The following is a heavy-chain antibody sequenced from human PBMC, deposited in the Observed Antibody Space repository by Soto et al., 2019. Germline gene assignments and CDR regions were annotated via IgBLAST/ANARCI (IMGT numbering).Heavy chain of an antibody. CDR3: AKVYSSGSYNNFPDY. J-gene: IGHJ4*02. Sequence: GGSLRLSCAASGLPFNSYAMTWVRQAPGKGLDSVSLISGSGGSTYYADSVKGRFTISRDNSRDTLYLQKNSLRAEATAAYFWAKVYSSGSYNNFPDYCRGGTL. CDR2: ISGSGGST. CDR1: GLPFNSYA. V-gene: IGHV3-23*01. D-gene: IGHD3-10*01.